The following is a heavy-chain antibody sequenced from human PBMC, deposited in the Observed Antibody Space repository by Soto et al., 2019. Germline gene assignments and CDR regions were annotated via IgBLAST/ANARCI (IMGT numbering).Heavy chain of an antibody. J-gene: IGHJ6*02. V-gene: IGHV3-73*01. Sequence: EVQLVESGGGLVQPGGSLKLSCAASGFTFSGSAMHWVRQASGKGLESVGRIRSKANSYAPASAASVKGRLTISRDDSNNIAYLQMNSLKTEDTAVYYCTLDTATTYYGMDVWGQGTTVTVSS. CDR2: IRSKANSYAP. CDR1: GFTFSGSA. D-gene: IGHD5-18*01. CDR3: TLDTATTYYGMDV.